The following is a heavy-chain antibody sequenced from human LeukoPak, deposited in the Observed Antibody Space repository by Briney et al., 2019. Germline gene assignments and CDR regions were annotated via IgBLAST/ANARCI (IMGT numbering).Heavy chain of an antibody. CDR3: AREGGSGSSRPIDY. CDR1: GGSISSYY. J-gene: IGHJ4*02. D-gene: IGHD1-26*01. Sequence: PSETLSLTCTVSGGSISSYYWNWIRQPAGKGLEWIGRIFTSGSTNYSPSLKSRVLLSVDTSKNQFSLKLSSVTAADTAVYYCAREGGSGSSRPIDYWGQGTLVTVSS. CDR2: IFTSGST. V-gene: IGHV4-4*07.